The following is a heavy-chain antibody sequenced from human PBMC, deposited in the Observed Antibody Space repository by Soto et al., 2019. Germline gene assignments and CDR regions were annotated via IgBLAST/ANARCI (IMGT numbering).Heavy chain of an antibody. J-gene: IGHJ6*02. V-gene: IGHV1-8*01. D-gene: IGHD3-10*01. Sequence: SVKVSFKASGYTFTSYDINWVRQATGQGLEWMGWMNPNSGNTGYAQKFQGRVTMTRNTSISTAYMELSSLRSEDTAVYYCAVLWFGEPYYYYGMDVWGQGTTVTVSS. CDR3: AVLWFGEPYYYYGMDV. CDR2: MNPNSGNT. CDR1: GYTFTSYD.